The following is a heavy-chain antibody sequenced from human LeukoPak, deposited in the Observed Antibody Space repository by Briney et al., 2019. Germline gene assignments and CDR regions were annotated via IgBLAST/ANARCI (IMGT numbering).Heavy chain of an antibody. J-gene: IGHJ5*02. CDR1: GGTFSSYA. Sequence: SVKVSCKASGGTFSSYAISWVRQASGQGLEWMGGIIPIFGTANYAQKFQGRVTITTDESTSTAYMELSSLRSEDTAVYYCARELWFGEFNWFDPWGQGTLVTVSS. CDR2: IIPIFGTA. D-gene: IGHD3-10*01. V-gene: IGHV1-69*05. CDR3: ARELWFGEFNWFDP.